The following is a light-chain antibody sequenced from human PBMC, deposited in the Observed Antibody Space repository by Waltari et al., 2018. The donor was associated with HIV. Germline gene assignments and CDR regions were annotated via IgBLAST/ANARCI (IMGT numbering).Light chain of an antibody. CDR2: DAS. Sequence: EIVLTQSPGTLYLSPGERATLSCRASRSISSSYLAWYQQKPGQAPRLLMYDASSRATGIPDRISGGGSGTDFTLTINRLEPEDFAVYYCQHYGNSPPLTFGGGTKLEIK. CDR3: QHYGNSPPLT. J-gene: IGKJ4*01. CDR1: RSISSSY. V-gene: IGKV3-20*01.